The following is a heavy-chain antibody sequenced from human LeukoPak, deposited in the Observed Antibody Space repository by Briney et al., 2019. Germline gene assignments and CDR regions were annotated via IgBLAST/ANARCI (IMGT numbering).Heavy chain of an antibody. CDR2: INHSGST. J-gene: IGHJ4*02. V-gene: IGHV4-34*01. Sequence: SETLSLTCAVCGGSFSGYYWSWIRQPPGKGLEWIGEINHSGSTNYNPSLKSRVTISVDTSKNQFSLKLSSVTAADTAVYYCARGVGSSWPTNFDYWGQGTLVTVSS. CDR3: ARGVGSSWPTNFDY. D-gene: IGHD6-13*01. CDR1: GGSFSGYY.